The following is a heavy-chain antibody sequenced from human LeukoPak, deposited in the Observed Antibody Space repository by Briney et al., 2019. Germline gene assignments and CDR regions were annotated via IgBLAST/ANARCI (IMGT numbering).Heavy chain of an antibody. Sequence: GVSLRLSCAASGFTFSSYAMIWVPQAPGKGLEWVSVISGSSEIKYYADSVKGRFTIYRDNSKNTLYLQMSSLSAGDTAVYYCARRYCTNGICYIHSWYFDLWGQGTLVTVS. D-gene: IGHD2-8*01. CDR1: GFTFSSYA. CDR2: ISGSSEIK. J-gene: IGHJ4*02. V-gene: IGHV3-23*01. CDR3: ARRYCTNGICYIHSWYFDL.